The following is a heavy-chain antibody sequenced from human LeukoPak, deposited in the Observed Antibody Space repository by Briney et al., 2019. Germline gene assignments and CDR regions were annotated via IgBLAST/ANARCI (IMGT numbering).Heavy chain of an antibody. CDR3: ARDYGLVTVVTPVGYFDY. Sequence: ASVKVSCKASGYTFTSYDINWVRQATGQGLEWMGWMNPNSGNTGYAQKFQGRVTITRNTSISTAYMELSSLRSEDTAVYYCARDYGLVTVVTPVGYFDYWGQGTLVTVSS. CDR1: GYTFTSYD. J-gene: IGHJ4*02. CDR2: MNPNSGNT. V-gene: IGHV1-8*03. D-gene: IGHD4-23*01.